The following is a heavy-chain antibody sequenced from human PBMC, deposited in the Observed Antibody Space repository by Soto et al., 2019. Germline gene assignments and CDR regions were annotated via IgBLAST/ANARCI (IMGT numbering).Heavy chain of an antibody. J-gene: IGHJ4*02. Sequence: EVVLVESGGGLVQPGGSRRLSCVASGFSFSDFCMNWVRQAPGKGLEGISFIGSSSGAKGYADSVRGRFTISRDNDMNSLYLQMNSLRDEDTAVYYCAPKWGLDDWGQGTLVTVSS. D-gene: IGHD7-27*01. V-gene: IGHV3-48*02. CDR2: IGSSSGAK. CDR3: APKWGLDD. CDR1: GFSFSDFC.